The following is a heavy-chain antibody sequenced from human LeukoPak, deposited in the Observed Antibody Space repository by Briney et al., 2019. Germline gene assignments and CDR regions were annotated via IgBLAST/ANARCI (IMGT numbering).Heavy chain of an antibody. J-gene: IGHJ3*02. CDR3: AKDGLNYYDSSGYYYAFDI. V-gene: IGHV3-33*06. CDR2: IWYDGSNK. D-gene: IGHD3-22*01. Sequence: PGGSLRLSCAASGFTFSSYGMHWVRQAPGKGLEWVAVIWYDGSNKYYADSVKGRFTISRDNSKNTLYLQMNSLRVEDTAVYYCAKDGLNYYDSSGYYYAFDIWAKGQWSPSLQ. CDR1: GFTFSSYG.